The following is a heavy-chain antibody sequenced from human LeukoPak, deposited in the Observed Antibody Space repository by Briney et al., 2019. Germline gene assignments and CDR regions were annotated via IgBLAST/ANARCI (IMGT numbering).Heavy chain of an antibody. CDR1: GYTFTSYG. J-gene: IGHJ6*02. CDR2: ISADNGNT. D-gene: IGHD3-3*01. CDR3: VRAPRGLRFLEWFYGMDV. V-gene: IGHV1-18*01. Sequence: ASVKVSCEASGYTFTSYGISWVRQAPGQGLEWMGWISADNGNTNYAQKIQGRVTMTADTLTSTAYMKLRSLRSDDTAVYYCVRAPRGLRFLEWFYGMDVWGQGTTITVSS.